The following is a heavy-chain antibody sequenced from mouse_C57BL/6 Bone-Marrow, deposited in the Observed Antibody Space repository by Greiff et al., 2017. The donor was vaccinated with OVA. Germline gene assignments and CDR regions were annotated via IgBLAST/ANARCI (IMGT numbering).Heavy chain of an antibody. J-gene: IGHJ3*01. D-gene: IGHD1-1*01. CDR1: GYTFTSYG. V-gene: IGHV1-81*01. CDR2: IYPRSGNT. Sequence: VQVVESGAELARPGASVKLSCKASGYTFTSYGISWVKQRTGQGLEWIGEIYPRSGNTYYNEKFKGKATLTADKSSSTAYMELRSLTSEDSAVYFCAREPYYYGSSSWFAYWGQGTLVTVSA. CDR3: AREPYYYGSSSWFAY.